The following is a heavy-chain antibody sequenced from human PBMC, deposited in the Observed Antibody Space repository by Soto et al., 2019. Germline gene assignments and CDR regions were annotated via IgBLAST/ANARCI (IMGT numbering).Heavy chain of an antibody. D-gene: IGHD5-12*01. CDR3: AKEGDSPRDWFDP. J-gene: IGHJ5*02. CDR2: ISGSGGST. V-gene: IGHV3-23*01. CDR1: GFTFSSYA. Sequence: EVQLLESGGGLGQPGGSLRLSCAASGFTFSSYAMSWVRQAPGTGLEWVSAISGSGGSTYYADSVKGRFNISRDNSKNTLYLQMNSLRAEDTAVYYCAKEGDSPRDWFDPWGQGTLVTVSS.